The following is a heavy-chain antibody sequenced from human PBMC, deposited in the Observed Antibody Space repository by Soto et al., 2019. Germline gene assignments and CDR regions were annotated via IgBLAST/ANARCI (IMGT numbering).Heavy chain of an antibody. J-gene: IGHJ6*02. Sequence: EVQLVESGGGLVQPGGSLRLSCAASGFTFSSYWLSWVRQAPGKGLEWVANIKQDGTEKYYVDSVKGRFTISRDNAKSSLFLQMNSLRAEDTAVYAGATGAYYYYFGIEVWAEGTTVNV. V-gene: IGHV3-7*01. CDR3: ATGAYYYYFGIEV. CDR1: GFTFSSYW. D-gene: IGHD3-10*01. CDR2: IKQDGTEK.